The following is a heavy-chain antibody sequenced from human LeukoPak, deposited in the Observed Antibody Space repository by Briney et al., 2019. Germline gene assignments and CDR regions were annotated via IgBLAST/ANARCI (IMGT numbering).Heavy chain of an antibody. CDR3: ARVGSYYYDSSGYYRY. CDR1: GYTFTSYA. CDR2: INAGNGNT. V-gene: IGHV1-3*01. Sequence: ASVKVSCKASGYTFTSYAMHWVRQAPGQRLEWMGWINAGNGNTKYSQKFQGRVTITRDTSASTAYMELSSLRSEDTAVYYCARVGSYYYDSSGYYRYWGQGTLVTVSS. J-gene: IGHJ4*02. D-gene: IGHD3-22*01.